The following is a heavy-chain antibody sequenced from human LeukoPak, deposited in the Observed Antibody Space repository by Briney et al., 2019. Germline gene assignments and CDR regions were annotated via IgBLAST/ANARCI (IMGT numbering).Heavy chain of an antibody. J-gene: IGHJ4*02. CDR2: IIPIFGTA. D-gene: IGHD3-3*01. V-gene: IGHV1-69*05. CDR3: AVQLRFLEWSFDY. Sequence: SVKVSCKASGGTFSSYAISWVRQAPGQGLEWMGGIIPIFGTANYAQKFQGRVTITTDESTSTAYMELSSLRSEDTAVYYCAVQLRFLEWSFDYWGQGTLATVSS. CDR1: GGTFSSYA.